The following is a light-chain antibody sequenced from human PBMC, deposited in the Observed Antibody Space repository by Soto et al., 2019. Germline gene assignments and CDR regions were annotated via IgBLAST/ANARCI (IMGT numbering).Light chain of an antibody. V-gene: IGLV2-14*01. Sequence: QSALTQPASVSGSPGQSITISCTGSSSDVGNYNYVSWYQQYPGKAPKLMIYEVSNRPSGVSNRFSGSKSGNTASLTISGLQAEDEADYYCSSYTRSNTLVFGGGTKLTVL. CDR2: EVS. J-gene: IGLJ3*02. CDR3: SSYTRSNTLV. CDR1: SSDVGNYNY.